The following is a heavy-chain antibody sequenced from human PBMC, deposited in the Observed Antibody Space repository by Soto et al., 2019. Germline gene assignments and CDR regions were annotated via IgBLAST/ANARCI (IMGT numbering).Heavy chain of an antibody. Sequence: ASVKVSCKASGYTFTSYYMHWVRQAPGQGLEWMGIINPSGGSTSHAQKFQGRVTMTRDTSTSTVYMELSSLRSEDTAVYYCARDLHVVVPSLYYYYGMDVWGQGTTVTVSS. V-gene: IGHV1-46*01. CDR1: GYTFTSYY. CDR3: ARDLHVVVPSLYYYYGMDV. CDR2: INPSGGST. D-gene: IGHD2-2*01. J-gene: IGHJ6*02.